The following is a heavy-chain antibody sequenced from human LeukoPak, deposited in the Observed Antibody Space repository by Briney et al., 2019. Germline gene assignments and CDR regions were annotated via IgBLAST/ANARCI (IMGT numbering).Heavy chain of an antibody. V-gene: IGHV4-4*07. Sequence: SETLSLTCTVSGGSISSYYWSWIRQPAGKGLEWIGRIHTSGSTNYNPSLKSRVTMSVDTSKNQFSLKLSSVTAADTAVYYCASKAAAGTWFDPWGQGTLVTVSS. J-gene: IGHJ5*02. CDR1: GGSISSYY. D-gene: IGHD6-13*01. CDR2: IHTSGST. CDR3: ASKAAAGTWFDP.